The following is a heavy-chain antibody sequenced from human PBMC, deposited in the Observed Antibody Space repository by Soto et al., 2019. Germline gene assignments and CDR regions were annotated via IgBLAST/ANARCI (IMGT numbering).Heavy chain of an antibody. CDR2: VYYTGTT. V-gene: IGHV4-39*01. D-gene: IGHD3-3*01. Sequence: SETLSLTYTVSGGSVSNGLYYWGWIRQPPGKALEWIGSVYYTGTTYYNPSLKSRVTISADTSQNQFSLRLSSVTAADMAVYFCARHQFNANAIHFDSWGQGTLVTVSS. J-gene: IGHJ4*02. CDR3: ARHQFNANAIHFDS. CDR1: GGSVSNGLYY.